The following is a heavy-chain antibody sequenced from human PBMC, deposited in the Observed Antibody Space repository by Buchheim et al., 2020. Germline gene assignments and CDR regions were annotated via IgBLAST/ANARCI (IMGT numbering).Heavy chain of an antibody. CDR3: AKDLGYKLRFQMGEMDY. CDR2: ISYDGSNK. CDR1: GFTFSSYG. J-gene: IGHJ4*02. Sequence: QVQLVESGGGVVQPGRSLRLSCAASGFTFSSYGMHWVRQAPGKGLEWVAVISYDGSNKYYADSVKGRFTISRDNSKNTLYLQMNSLRAEDTAVYYCAKDLGYKLRFQMGEMDYWGQGTL. V-gene: IGHV3-30*18. D-gene: IGHD3-3*01.